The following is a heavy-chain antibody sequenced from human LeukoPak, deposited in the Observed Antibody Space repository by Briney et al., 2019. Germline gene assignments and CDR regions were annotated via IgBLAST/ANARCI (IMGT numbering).Heavy chain of an antibody. CDR1: GFTFSSYS. CDR3: ARDSLSYYGMDL. V-gene: IGHV3-21*01. CDR2: ISSSSSYI. J-gene: IGHJ6*02. Sequence: PGGSLRLSCAASGFTFSSYSMNWVRQAPGRGLEWVSSISSSSSYIYYADSVKGRFTISRDNAKNSLYLQMNSLRAEDTAVYYCARDSLSYYGMDLWGQGTTVTVSS.